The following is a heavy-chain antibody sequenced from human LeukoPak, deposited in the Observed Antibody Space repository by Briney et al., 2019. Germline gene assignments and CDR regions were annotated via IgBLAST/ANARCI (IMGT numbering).Heavy chain of an antibody. D-gene: IGHD3-10*01. Sequence: PSETLSLTCTVPGGSISSYYWSWIRQPPGKGLEWIGYIYYSGSTNYNPSLKSRVTISVDTSKNQFSLRLSSVTAADAAVYYCARHVMVRANNWFDPWGQGTLVTVSS. J-gene: IGHJ5*02. CDR1: GGSISSYY. CDR2: IYYSGST. CDR3: ARHVMVRANNWFDP. V-gene: IGHV4-59*08.